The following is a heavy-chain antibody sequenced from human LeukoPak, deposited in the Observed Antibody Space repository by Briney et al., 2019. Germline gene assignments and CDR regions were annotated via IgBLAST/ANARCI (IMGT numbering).Heavy chain of an antibody. D-gene: IGHD3-10*01. Sequence: SETLSLTCTVSGGSISGYYWSWIRQPPGKGLEWIGYIYYSESTIYNPSLKSRVTISVDTSKNQFSLKLSSVTAADTAVYYCARDTPYYGSEKRKDKFDPWGQGTLVTVSS. V-gene: IGHV4-59*12. J-gene: IGHJ5*02. CDR3: ARDTPYYGSEKRKDKFDP. CDR1: GGSISGYY. CDR2: IYYSEST.